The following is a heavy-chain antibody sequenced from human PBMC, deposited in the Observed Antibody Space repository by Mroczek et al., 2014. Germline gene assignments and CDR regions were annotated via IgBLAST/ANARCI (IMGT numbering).Heavy chain of an antibody. V-gene: IGHV4-59*01. CDR3: ARDGMITFGGVIVSGMLDY. CDR1: GGSISSYY. Sequence: KESGPGLVKPSQTLSLTCTVSGGSISSYYWSWIRQPPGKGLEWIGYIYYSGSTNYNPSLKSRVTISVDTSKNQFSLKLSSVTAADTAVYYCARDGMITFGGVIVSGMLDYWGQGTLVTVSS. CDR2: IYYSGST. J-gene: IGHJ4*02. D-gene: IGHD3-16*02.